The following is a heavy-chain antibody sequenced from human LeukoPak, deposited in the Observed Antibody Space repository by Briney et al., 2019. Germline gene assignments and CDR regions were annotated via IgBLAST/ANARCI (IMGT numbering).Heavy chain of an antibody. Sequence: SETLSLTCTVSGGSISSYYWSWIRQPPGKGLEWIGEINHSGSTNYNPSLKSRVTISVDTSKNQFSLKLSSVTAADTAVYYCARGLRRSGSYYVRRNWFDPWGQGTLVTVSS. CDR2: INHSGST. CDR3: ARGLRRSGSYYVRRNWFDP. D-gene: IGHD3-10*01. CDR1: GGSISSYY. V-gene: IGHV4-34*01. J-gene: IGHJ5*02.